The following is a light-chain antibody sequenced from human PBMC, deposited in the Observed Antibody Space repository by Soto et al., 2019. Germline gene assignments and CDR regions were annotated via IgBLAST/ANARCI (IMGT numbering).Light chain of an antibody. CDR1: TSNIGGTS. CDR2: DDN. Sequence: QSVMTQPPSVSAAPGQRVTISCSGSTSNIGGTSVSWYQQLPGTAPKLLIYDDNKRPSGITDRFSVSKSGTSATLGITGFQTGDEADYYCGSWDSSLSAYVFGPGTKLTVL. J-gene: IGLJ1*01. V-gene: IGLV1-51*01. CDR3: GSWDSSLSAYV.